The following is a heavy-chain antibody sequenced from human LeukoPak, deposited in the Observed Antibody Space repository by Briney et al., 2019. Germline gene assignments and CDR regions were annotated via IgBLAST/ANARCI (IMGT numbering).Heavy chain of an antibody. V-gene: IGHV1-2*02. Sequence: ASVKVSCKASGYTFTGYYMHWVRQAPGQGLEWMGWTSPNTGGTNFAEKFQGRLTMTRDTSITTAYMELTSLRSDDTGIYFCARVDSSGWTGRFEYWGQGTLVTVSS. D-gene: IGHD3-22*01. J-gene: IGHJ4*02. CDR2: TSPNTGGT. CDR3: ARVDSSGWTGRFEY. CDR1: GYTFTGYY.